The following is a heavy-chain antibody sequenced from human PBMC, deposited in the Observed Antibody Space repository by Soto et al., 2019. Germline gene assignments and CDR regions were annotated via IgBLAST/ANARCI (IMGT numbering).Heavy chain of an antibody. Sequence: EVQLLESGGGLVQPGGSLRLSCAASGFTFSNYAVTWVRQAPGKGLEWVSTSGGSTYYADSVKGRFTISGDNSKNTLYLQMNSLRAEDTAVYYCAKDQGSSWYEIDYWGQGTLVTVSS. CDR3: AKDQGSSWYEIDY. D-gene: IGHD6-13*01. CDR2: SGGST. CDR1: GFTFSNYA. J-gene: IGHJ4*02. V-gene: IGHV3-23*01.